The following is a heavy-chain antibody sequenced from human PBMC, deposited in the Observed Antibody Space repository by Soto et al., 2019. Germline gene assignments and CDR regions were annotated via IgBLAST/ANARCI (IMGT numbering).Heavy chain of an antibody. CDR2: IKQDGGER. Sequence: PGGSLRLSCAASGFTLSSYWMNWVRQAPGKGLEWVANIKQDGGERYYVDSVKGRFTISRDNAKNSLYLQMNSLGAEDTAVYYCARPGPGLVAVVAAVFDDWGQGTQVTVSS. CDR1: GFTLSSYW. CDR3: ARPGPGLVAVVAAVFDD. J-gene: IGHJ4*02. D-gene: IGHD2-15*01. V-gene: IGHV3-7*01.